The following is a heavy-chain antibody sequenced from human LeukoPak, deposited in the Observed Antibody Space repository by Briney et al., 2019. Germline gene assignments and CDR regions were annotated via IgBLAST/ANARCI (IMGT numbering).Heavy chain of an antibody. V-gene: IGHV3-66*01. D-gene: IGHD2-15*01. CDR1: GSTVSSNY. J-gene: IGHJ4*02. CDR3: ARDRCSGGSCYTL. Sequence: GGSLRLSCAASGSTVSSNYMSWVRQAPGKGLEWVSVIYSGGSTYYADSVKGRFTISRDSSKNTLYLQMNSLRVEDTAVYYCARDRCSGGSCYTLWGQGTLVTVSS. CDR2: IYSGGST.